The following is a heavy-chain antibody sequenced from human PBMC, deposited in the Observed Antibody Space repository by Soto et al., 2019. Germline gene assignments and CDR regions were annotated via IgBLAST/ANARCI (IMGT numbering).Heavy chain of an antibody. V-gene: IGHV4-39*07. Sequence: SETLSLTCTVSGGSISSSSYYWGWIRQPPGKGLEWIGEINHSGSTNYNPSLKSRVTISVDTSKNQFSLKLSSVTAADTAVYYCASCDSGDYYYYNYMDVWGKGTTVTVSS. D-gene: IGHD3-10*01. CDR3: ASCDSGDYYYYNYMDV. CDR1: GGSISSSSYY. J-gene: IGHJ6*03. CDR2: INHSGST.